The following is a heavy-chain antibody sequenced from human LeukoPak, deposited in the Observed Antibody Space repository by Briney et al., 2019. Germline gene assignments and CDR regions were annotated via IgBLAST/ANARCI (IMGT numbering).Heavy chain of an antibody. CDR3: VRDYCSGVTCYTGY. Sequence: GGSLRLSCAASGFPFRSYWMSWVRQDPGKRLEWVANIKQDGSETYYVDSVKGRFTISRDKARSSVYLQMNSLRAEDTAVYYCVRDYCSGVTCYTGYWGQGTLVTVSS. V-gene: IGHV3-7*05. CDR1: GFPFRSYW. J-gene: IGHJ4*02. D-gene: IGHD2-15*01. CDR2: IKQDGSET.